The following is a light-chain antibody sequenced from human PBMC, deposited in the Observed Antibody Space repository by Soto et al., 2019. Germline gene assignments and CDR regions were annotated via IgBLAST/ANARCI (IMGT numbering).Light chain of an antibody. V-gene: IGKV3-20*01. Sequence: ENVLTQSPGTLSLSPGERATLSCRASESVSSNHVAWYQQKPGQAPRLLIYAASSRAAAIPDRFSGSGSRRDFTLTINRLEPEDFAMYYCQQYGRTFGQGTKVEIK. CDR1: ESVSSNH. J-gene: IGKJ1*01. CDR2: AAS. CDR3: QQYGRT.